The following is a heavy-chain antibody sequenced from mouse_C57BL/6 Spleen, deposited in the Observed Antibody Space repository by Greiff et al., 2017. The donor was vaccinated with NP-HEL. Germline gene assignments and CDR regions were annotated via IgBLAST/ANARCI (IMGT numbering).Heavy chain of an antibody. CDR3: AGYGYDGTWFAY. J-gene: IGHJ3*01. Sequence: QVQLQQPGAELVKPGASVKLSCKASGYTFTSYWMQWVKQRPGQGLEWIGEIDPSDSYTNYNQKFKGKATLTVDTSSSTAYMQLSSLTSEDSAVYYCAGYGYDGTWFAYWGQGTLVTVSA. D-gene: IGHD2-2*01. V-gene: IGHV1-50*01. CDR2: IDPSDSYT. CDR1: GYTFTSYW.